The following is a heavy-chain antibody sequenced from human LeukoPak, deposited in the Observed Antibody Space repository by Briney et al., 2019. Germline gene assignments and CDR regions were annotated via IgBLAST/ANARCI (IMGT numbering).Heavy chain of an antibody. CDR2: IYYSGST. J-gene: IGHJ5*02. CDR1: GGSISSGSYY. CDR3: ARGRNHHHYGSGIYWFDP. V-gene: IGHV4-31*03. D-gene: IGHD3-10*01. Sequence: SETLSLTCTVSGGSISSGSYYWSWIRQHPGKGLEWIGYIYYSGSTYYNPSLKSRVTISVDTSKNQFSLKLSSATAADTAVYYCARGRNHHHYGSGIYWFDPWGQGTLVTVSS.